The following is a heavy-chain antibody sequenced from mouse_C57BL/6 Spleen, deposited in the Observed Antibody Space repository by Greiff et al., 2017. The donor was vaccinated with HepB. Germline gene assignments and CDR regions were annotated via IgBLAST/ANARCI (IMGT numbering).Heavy chain of an antibody. J-gene: IGHJ3*01. D-gene: IGHD2-4*01. CDR3: ARVDDYVLFAY. Sequence: DVHLVESGPGLVKPSQSLSLTCSVTGYSITSGYYWNWIRQFPGNKLEWMGYISYDGSNNYNPSLKNRISITRDTSKNQFFLKLNSVTTEDTATYYCARVDDYVLFAYWGQGTLVTVSA. V-gene: IGHV3-6*01. CDR1: GYSITSGYY. CDR2: ISYDGSN.